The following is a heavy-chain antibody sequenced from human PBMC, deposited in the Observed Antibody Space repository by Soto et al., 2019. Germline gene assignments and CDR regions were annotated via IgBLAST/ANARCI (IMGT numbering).Heavy chain of an antibody. D-gene: IGHD3-22*01. Sequence: GASVKVSCKASGGTFSSYAISWVRQAPGQGLEWMGGIIPIFGTANYAQKFQGRVTITADKSTSTAYMELSGLRSEDTAVYYCARDPAYAGSSGSEARGMDVWGQGTTVTVSS. CDR2: IIPIFGTA. V-gene: IGHV1-69*06. J-gene: IGHJ6*02. CDR3: ARDPAYAGSSGSEARGMDV. CDR1: GGTFSSYA.